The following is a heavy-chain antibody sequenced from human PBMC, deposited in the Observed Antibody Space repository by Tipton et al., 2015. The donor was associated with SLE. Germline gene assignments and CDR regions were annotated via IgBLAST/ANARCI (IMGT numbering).Heavy chain of an antibody. CDR1: GGSISSSNW. Sequence: SLRLSCAVSGGSISSSNWWSWVRQPPGKGLEWIGEIYHSGSTNYNPSLKSRVTISVDTSKNQFSLKLSSVTAADTAVYYCASQYSGSFDAFDIWGQGTMVTVSS. CDR2: IYHSGST. D-gene: IGHD1-26*01. CDR3: ASQYSGSFDAFDI. J-gene: IGHJ3*02. V-gene: IGHV4-4*02.